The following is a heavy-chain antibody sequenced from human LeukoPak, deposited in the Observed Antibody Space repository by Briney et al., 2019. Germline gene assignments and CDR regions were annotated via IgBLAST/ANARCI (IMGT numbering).Heavy chain of an antibody. J-gene: IGHJ6*03. D-gene: IGHD1-26*01. CDR3: ARHGGSSLYYYYMDV. CDR2: INHSGST. Sequence: SETLSLTCAVYGGSFSGYYWGWIRQPPGKGLEWIGEINHSGSTNYNPSLKSRVTISVDTSKNQFSLKLSSVTAADTAVYYCARHGGSSLYYYYMDVWGKGTTVTISS. V-gene: IGHV4-34*01. CDR1: GGSFSGYY.